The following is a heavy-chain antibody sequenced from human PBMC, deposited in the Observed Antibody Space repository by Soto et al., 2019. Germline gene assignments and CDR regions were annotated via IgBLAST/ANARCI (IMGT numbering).Heavy chain of an antibody. D-gene: IGHD6-19*01. V-gene: IGHV1-3*01. CDR2: INAGNGNT. CDR1: GYTFTSYA. J-gene: IGHJ4*02. Sequence: ASVKVSCKASGYTFTSYAMHWVLQAPGQRLEWMGWINAGNGNTRYSQKFQGRVTITRDTSASTAYMELSSLRSEDTAVYYCARSLSRAGYSSGWYVDGYWGQGTLVTVSS. CDR3: ARSLSRAGYSSGWYVDGY.